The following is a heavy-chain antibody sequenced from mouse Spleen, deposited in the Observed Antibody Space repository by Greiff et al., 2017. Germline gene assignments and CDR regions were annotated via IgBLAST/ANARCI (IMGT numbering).Heavy chain of an antibody. V-gene: IGHV1-64*01. CDR2: IHPNSGST. J-gene: IGHJ4*01. CDR1: GYTFTSYW. Sequence: QVQLQQPGAELVKPGASVKLSCKASGYTFTSYWMHWVKQRPGQGLEWIGMIHPNSGSTNYNEKFKSKATLTVDKSSSTAYMQLSSLTSEDSAVYYCARSDGDYDEAMDYWGQGTSVTVSS. D-gene: IGHD2-4*01. CDR3: ARSDGDYDEAMDY.